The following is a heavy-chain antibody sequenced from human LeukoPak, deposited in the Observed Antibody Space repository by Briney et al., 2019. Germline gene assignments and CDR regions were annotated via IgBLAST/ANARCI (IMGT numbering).Heavy chain of an antibody. CDR2: IKQDGSEK. CDR1: GFPFSIYW. J-gene: IGHJ4*02. Sequence: SGGSLRLSCAASGFPFSIYWMIWVRQAPGKGLEWVANIKQDGSEKYYVDSVKGRFTISRDNAKNSLYLQMNSLRAEDTAVYYCARDRIPHYGSGSSSLDYWGQGTLVTVSS. CDR3: ARDRIPHYGSGSSSLDY. D-gene: IGHD3-10*01. V-gene: IGHV3-7*01.